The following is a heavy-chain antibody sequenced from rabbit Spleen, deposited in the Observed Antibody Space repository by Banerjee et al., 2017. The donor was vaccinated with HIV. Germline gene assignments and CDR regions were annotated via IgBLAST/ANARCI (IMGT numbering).Heavy chain of an antibody. Sequence: EESGGGLVQPEGSLTLPCTASGLDFSSSYWICWVRQAPGKGLEWIACINTVTGKSVYASWAKGRFIMSRTSSTTVTLQMTSLTAADTATYFCARDGAGGSYFALWGPGTLVTVS. CDR3: ARDGAGGSYFAL. D-gene: IGHD8-1*01. CDR1: GLDFSSSYW. V-gene: IGHV1S45*01. CDR2: INTVTGKS. J-gene: IGHJ4*01.